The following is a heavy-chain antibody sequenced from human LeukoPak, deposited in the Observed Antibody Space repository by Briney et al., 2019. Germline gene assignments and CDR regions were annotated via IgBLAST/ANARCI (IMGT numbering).Heavy chain of an antibody. Sequence: SETLSLTCAVDGVSFSGYYWSWVRQPPGKGGEWVGEINNSGSTNYNPPRKSRVTISENTSKKQFSLKRSAVSAADTAVYYCARHLYYYDSSGYYWHSGGFDPWGQGTLVTVSS. D-gene: IGHD3-22*01. J-gene: IGHJ5*02. V-gene: IGHV4-34*01. CDR1: GVSFSGYY. CDR3: ARHLYYYDSSGYYWHSGGFDP. CDR2: INNSGST.